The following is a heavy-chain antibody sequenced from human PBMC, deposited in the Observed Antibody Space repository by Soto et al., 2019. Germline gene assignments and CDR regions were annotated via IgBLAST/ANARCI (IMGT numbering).Heavy chain of an antibody. D-gene: IGHD2-2*01. CDR1: GGSFSGYY. CDR2: INHSGST. Sequence: SETLSLTCAVYGGSFSGYYWSWIRQPPGKGLEWIGEINHSGSTNYNPSLKSRVTISVDTSKNQFSLKLSSVTAADTAVYYCAREPSSTSPHENYYYYYYMDVWGKGTTVTVSS. CDR3: AREPSSTSPHENYYYYYYMDV. J-gene: IGHJ6*03. V-gene: IGHV4-34*01.